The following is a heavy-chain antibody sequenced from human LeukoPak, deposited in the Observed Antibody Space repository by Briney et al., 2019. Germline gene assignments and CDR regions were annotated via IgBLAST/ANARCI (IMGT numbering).Heavy chain of an antibody. Sequence: SVKVSCKASGGTFSSYAISWVRQAPGQGLEWMGGIFPIFGTANYAQKFQGRVTITADESTSTAYMELSSLRSEDTAVYYCARSAGTGYNWFDPWGQGTLVTVSS. J-gene: IGHJ5*02. CDR1: GGTFSSYA. V-gene: IGHV1-69*01. CDR3: ARSAGTGYNWFDP. D-gene: IGHD6-13*01. CDR2: IFPIFGTA.